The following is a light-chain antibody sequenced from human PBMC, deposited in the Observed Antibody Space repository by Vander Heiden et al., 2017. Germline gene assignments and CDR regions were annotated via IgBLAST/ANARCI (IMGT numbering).Light chain of an antibody. J-gene: IGLJ3*02. CDR1: SSDVGGYNY. CDR2: DGN. CDR3: SSYTSSNTWV. V-gene: IGLV2-14*03. Sequence: QSALTHPASVSGSPGQSITISCTGTSSDVGGYNYVSWHQQHPDKAPKLMIYDGNNRPSVVSHRFSGSKSGNTASLTISGLQAEDEADYYCSSYTSSNTWVFGGGTKLTVL.